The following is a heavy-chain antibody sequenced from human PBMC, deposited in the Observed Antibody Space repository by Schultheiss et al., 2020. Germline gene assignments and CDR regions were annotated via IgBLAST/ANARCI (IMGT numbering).Heavy chain of an antibody. V-gene: IGHV3-53*01. CDR2: IYSGGRT. CDR3: ARDGPGGGP. J-gene: IGHJ5*02. Sequence: WGSLRLSCAASGFTVSNNYMRWVRQAPGKGLEWVSLIYSGGRTHYADSVKGRFTISRDSSKNTLYLQMNSLRAEDTAVYYCARDGPGGGPWGQGTLVTVSS. D-gene: IGHD3-10*01. CDR1: GFTVSNNY.